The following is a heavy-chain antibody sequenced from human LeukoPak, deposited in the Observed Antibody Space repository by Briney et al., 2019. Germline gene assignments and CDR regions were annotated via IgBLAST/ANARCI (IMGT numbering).Heavy chain of an antibody. J-gene: IGHJ4*02. CDR1: GYSFTDYW. D-gene: IGHD6-13*01. CDR3: ARRGSNSWYIFDH. Sequence: GESLKISCKGSGYSFTDYWIGWVRQMPGEGLQWMGIIYPDDSDIRYSPSFQGQVTISADKSIITAYLQWSSLKASDTAMYYCARRGSNSWYIFDHWGQGTLVTVSS. V-gene: IGHV5-51*01. CDR2: IYPDDSDI.